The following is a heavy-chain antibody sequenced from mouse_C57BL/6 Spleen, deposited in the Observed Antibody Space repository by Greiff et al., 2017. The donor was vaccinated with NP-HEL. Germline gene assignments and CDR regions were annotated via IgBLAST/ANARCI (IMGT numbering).Heavy chain of an antibody. CDR2: ISDGGSYT. CDR1: GFTFSSYA. J-gene: IGHJ3*01. D-gene: IGHD1-1*01. V-gene: IGHV5-4*01. CDR3: ARDNYYGSSEVAWFAY. Sequence: EVKLVESGGGLVKPGGSLKLSCAASGFTFSSYAMSWVRQTPEKRLEWVATISDGGSYTYYPDNVKGRFTISRDNAKNNLYLQMSQLKSEDTAMYYCARDNYYGSSEVAWFAYWGQGTLVTVSA.